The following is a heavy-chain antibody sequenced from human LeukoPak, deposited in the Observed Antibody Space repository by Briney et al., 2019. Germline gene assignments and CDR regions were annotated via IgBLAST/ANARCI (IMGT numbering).Heavy chain of an antibody. CDR2: IYNRGNT. CDR1: GFSVSGNY. CDR3: ARDLPRFGVASDAFDI. D-gene: IGHD3-3*01. Sequence: PGGSLRLSCAASGFSVSGNYMSWVRQAPGKGLEWVAIIYNRGNTYYADSVRGRFTISRDNAKNSLYLQMNSLRAEDTAVYYCARDLPRFGVASDAFDIWGQGTMVTVSS. V-gene: IGHV3-53*01. J-gene: IGHJ3*02.